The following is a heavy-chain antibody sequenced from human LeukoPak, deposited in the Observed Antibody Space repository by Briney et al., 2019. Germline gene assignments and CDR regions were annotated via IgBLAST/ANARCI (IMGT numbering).Heavy chain of an antibody. CDR2: ISSSSGNT. Sequence: ASVKVSCKASGFTXSSYGISWVRQAPGQGLEWMGWISSSSGNTNYAQKFQGRVTMTTDKSTSTAYMELRSLRSDDTAVYYCAREHPHFGELWNDYWGQGTPVTVSS. D-gene: IGHD3-10*01. CDR3: AREHPHFGELWNDY. V-gene: IGHV1-18*01. J-gene: IGHJ4*02. CDR1: GFTXSSYG.